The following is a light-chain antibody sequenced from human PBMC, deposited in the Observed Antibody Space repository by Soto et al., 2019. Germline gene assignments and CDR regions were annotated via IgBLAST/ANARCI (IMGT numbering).Light chain of an antibody. CDR3: ATWGDSLNGYV. Sequence: VLTQPPSASGTPGQRVTISCSGSSSNIGGNAVNWYQQLPGTAPKLLIYSDNQRPSGVPDRFSSSKSGTSASLAISGLQSEDEADYYCATWGDSLNGYVFATGTKVTVL. CDR2: SDN. J-gene: IGLJ1*01. V-gene: IGLV1-44*01. CDR1: SSNIGGNA.